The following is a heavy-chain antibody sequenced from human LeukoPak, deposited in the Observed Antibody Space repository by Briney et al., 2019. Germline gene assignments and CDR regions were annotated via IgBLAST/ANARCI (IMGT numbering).Heavy chain of an antibody. D-gene: IGHD2-2*02. Sequence: GRCLSLSCAAPGLTFSSYSMNWARQAPGKGLEWVSSISCSSRYIYYADSVKCRFTITRDKAKNSLYLQMNSLRAEDTAVYYCARADPYCSSTSCYRKMFDHWGQGTLVTVSS. J-gene: IGHJ4*02. V-gene: IGHV3-21*01. CDR1: GLTFSSYS. CDR2: ISCSSRYI. CDR3: ARADPYCSSTSCYRKMFDH.